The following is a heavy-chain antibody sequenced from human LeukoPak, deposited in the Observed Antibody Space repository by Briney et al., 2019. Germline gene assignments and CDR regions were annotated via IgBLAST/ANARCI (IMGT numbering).Heavy chain of an antibody. J-gene: IGHJ4*02. Sequence: GGSLRLSCAASGFTFSSYAMSWVRQAPGKGLGWVSAISGSGGSTYYADSVKGRLTISRDNSKNTLYLQMNSLRAEDTAVYYCAKVRYYYDSSGYSYYFDYWGQGTLVTVSS. CDR2: ISGSGGST. D-gene: IGHD3-22*01. CDR1: GFTFSSYA. CDR3: AKVRYYYDSSGYSYYFDY. V-gene: IGHV3-23*01.